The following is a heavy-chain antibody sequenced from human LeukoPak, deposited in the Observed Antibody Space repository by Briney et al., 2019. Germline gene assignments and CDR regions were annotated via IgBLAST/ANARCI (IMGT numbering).Heavy chain of an antibody. CDR2: IYTSGST. CDR3: ARGSGQWLAPGRYYFDY. D-gene: IGHD6-19*01. Sequence: PSETLSLTCTVSGGSISSGTYYWSWIRQPAGKGLDWIGRIYTSGSTNYNPSLKSRVTISVDTSKNQFSLKLSSVTAADTAVYYCARGSGQWLAPGRYYFDYWGQGTLVTVSS. CDR1: GGSISSGTYY. V-gene: IGHV4-61*02. J-gene: IGHJ4*02.